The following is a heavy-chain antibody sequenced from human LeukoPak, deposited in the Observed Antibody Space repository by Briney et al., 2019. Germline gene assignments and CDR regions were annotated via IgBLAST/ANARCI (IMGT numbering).Heavy chain of an antibody. CDR1: GFIFSSYA. CDR2: ISGSGDGT. Sequence: AGSLTLSCAASGFIFSSYAMNWRRQAPGKGLEWVSAISGSGDGTYYEDSVKGRFTVSRDNSKHTLYLQMNNLRAEDSAVYYCAKGVGGYCSSTDCRAYDNWGQGTLVTVSS. J-gene: IGHJ4*02. V-gene: IGHV3-23*01. CDR3: AKGVGGYCSSTDCRAYDN. D-gene: IGHD2-2*01.